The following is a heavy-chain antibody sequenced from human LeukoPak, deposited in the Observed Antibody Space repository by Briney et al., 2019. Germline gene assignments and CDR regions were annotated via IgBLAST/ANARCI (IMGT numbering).Heavy chain of an antibody. CDR3: ARVAEWNDLDY. Sequence: GGSLRLSCVASGFTFSNYWMSWVRQAPGKGLECVANIKQDGSEEYYVGSVKGRFTISRDNAQNSLYLQLNSLRVEDTAVYYCARVAEWNDLDYWGQGALVTVSS. CDR1: GFTFSNYW. D-gene: IGHD1-1*01. J-gene: IGHJ4*02. V-gene: IGHV3-7*01. CDR2: IKQDGSEE.